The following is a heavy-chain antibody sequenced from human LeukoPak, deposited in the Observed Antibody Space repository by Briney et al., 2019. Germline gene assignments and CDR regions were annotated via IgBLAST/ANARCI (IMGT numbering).Heavy chain of an antibody. D-gene: IGHD3-10*02. Sequence: GASVTVSCKASGYTFTGYYMHWVRQAPGQGLEWMGWINPNSGGTNYAQKFQGRVTMTRDTSISTAYMELSRLRSDDTAVYYCARDLRPAPPKGVRGPNYYYYGMDVWGQGTTVTVSS. V-gene: IGHV1-2*02. CDR1: GYTFTGYY. CDR2: INPNSGGT. J-gene: IGHJ6*02. CDR3: ARDLRPAPPKGVRGPNYYYYGMDV.